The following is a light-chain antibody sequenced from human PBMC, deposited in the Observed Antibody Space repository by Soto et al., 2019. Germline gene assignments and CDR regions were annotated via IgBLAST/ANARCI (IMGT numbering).Light chain of an antibody. CDR3: QQSYSTPPS. Sequence: DIQMTQSPSSLSASVGDRVTITCRASQSISSYLNWYQQKPGKAPKLLIYAASSLQSGVPSRFSGSGSGTDFTLTTSSLQPVDFATYYCQQSYSTPPSFGQGTKLEIK. CDR2: AAS. CDR1: QSISSY. J-gene: IGKJ2*01. V-gene: IGKV1-39*01.